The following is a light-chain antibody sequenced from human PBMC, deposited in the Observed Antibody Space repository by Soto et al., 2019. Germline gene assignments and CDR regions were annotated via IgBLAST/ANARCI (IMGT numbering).Light chain of an antibody. V-gene: IGKV3-20*01. J-gene: IGKJ1*01. Sequence: EIMLTQSPGTLSLSPGERATLSCRASQSVSSSFLAWYQQKPGQAPRLLIYGASIRATGIPDRFSGSGSGXXXXXXISRLEPEDFAMYLCQHYGTSLWTFGQGTKVEIK. CDR2: GAS. CDR3: QHYGTSLWT. CDR1: QSVSSSF.